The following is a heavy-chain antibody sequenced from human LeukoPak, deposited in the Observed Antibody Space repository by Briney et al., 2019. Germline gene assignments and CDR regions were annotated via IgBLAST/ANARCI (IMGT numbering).Heavy chain of an antibody. J-gene: IGHJ4*02. V-gene: IGHV6-1*01. CDR1: GDRVSSNSAA. D-gene: IGHD5-18*01. CDR2: TYYRSKWFN. CDR3: ARAPTGYSYGRQFDY. Sequence: SQTLSLTCAISGDRVSSNSAAWSWIRQSPSRGLEWLGRTYYRSKWFNDYAVFVKSRITINPDTSKNQFSLQLNSVTPEDTAVYYCARAPTGYSYGRQFDYWGQGTPVTVSS.